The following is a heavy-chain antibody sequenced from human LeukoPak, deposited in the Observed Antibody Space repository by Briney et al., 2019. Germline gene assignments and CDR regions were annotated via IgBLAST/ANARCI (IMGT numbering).Heavy chain of an antibody. D-gene: IGHD2-8*01. CDR1: GDSISSGGYY. Sequence: SETLSLTCAVSGDSISSGGYYWSWIRQHPGKGLEWIGYIYYSGSTYYNPSLKSRVTISVDTSKNQFSLKLSSVTAADTAVYYCARETKYCTNGVCYPDYYYYGMDVWGQGTTVTVSS. J-gene: IGHJ6*02. CDR3: ARETKYCTNGVCYPDYYYYGMDV. V-gene: IGHV4-31*11. CDR2: IYYSGST.